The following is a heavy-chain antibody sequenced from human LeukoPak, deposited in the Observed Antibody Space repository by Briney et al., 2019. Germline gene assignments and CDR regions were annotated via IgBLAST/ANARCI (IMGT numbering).Heavy chain of an antibody. J-gene: IGHJ4*02. V-gene: IGHV4-61*05. D-gene: IGHD3-10*01. CDR3: ARRVYGSGSSRPYYFDY. CDR1: GVSISSSNSY. CDR2: IYYSGST. Sequence: SSETLSLTCTVSGVSISSSNSYWGWIRQPPGKGLEWIGYIYYSGSTNYNPSLKSRVPISVDTSKNQFSLKLSSVTAADTAVYYCARRVYGSGSSRPYYFDYWGQGTLVTVSS.